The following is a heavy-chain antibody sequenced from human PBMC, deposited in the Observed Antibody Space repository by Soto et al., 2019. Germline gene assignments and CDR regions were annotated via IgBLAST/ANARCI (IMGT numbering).Heavy chain of an antibody. CDR3: ARDPGKWMVTTSFDY. CDR2: ISYDGSNK. D-gene: IGHD4-17*01. J-gene: IGHJ4*02. V-gene: IGHV3-30-3*01. CDR1: GFTFSSYA. Sequence: QVQLVESGGGVVQPGRSLRLSCAASGFTFSSYAMHWVRQAPGKGLEWVAVISYDGSNKYYADSVKGRFTISRDNSKNTQYLQMSSRRAEDTAVYYCARDPGKWMVTTSFDYWGQGNLVTVSS.